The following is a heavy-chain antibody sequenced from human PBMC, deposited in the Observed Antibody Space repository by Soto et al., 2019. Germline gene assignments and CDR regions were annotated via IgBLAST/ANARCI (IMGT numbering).Heavy chain of an antibody. D-gene: IGHD1-26*01. CDR1: GGSISSSSYY. CDR3: ARPSYSGSYPED. V-gene: IGHV4-39*01. J-gene: IGHJ4*02. CDR2: LYYGGIT. Sequence: QLQLQESGPGLVKPSETLSLTCTVSGGSISSSSYYWGWIRQPPGKGLEWMGSLYYGGITYYNPSLQSRITISVDTSKEQFSLKLNSVTAADTAVYYCARPSYSGSYPEDRGQGTLVTVSS.